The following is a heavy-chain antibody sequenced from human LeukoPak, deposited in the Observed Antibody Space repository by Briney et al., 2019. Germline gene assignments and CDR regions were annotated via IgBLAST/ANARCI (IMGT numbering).Heavy chain of an antibody. D-gene: IGHD1/OR15-1a*01. Sequence: GGSLRLPCAASGFTFSSYWMHWFRQAPGKGLVWVSRINTDGRTTGYADSVRGRFTISRDNAKNTLYLQMNGLRAEDTAVYYCAKDLTWNTADYWGQGTLVTVSS. V-gene: IGHV3-74*01. CDR3: AKDLTWNTADY. CDR1: GFTFSSYW. CDR2: INTDGRTT. J-gene: IGHJ4*02.